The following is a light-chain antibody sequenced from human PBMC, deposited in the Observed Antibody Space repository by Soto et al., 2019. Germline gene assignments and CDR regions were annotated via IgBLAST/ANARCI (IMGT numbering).Light chain of an antibody. V-gene: IGLV2-14*01. CDR3: SSYTTSYFYV. J-gene: IGLJ1*01. CDR2: GVK. Sequence: QSVLTQPASVSGSPGQSITISCTGSGRDIGAYDYVSWYQQLPGKAPKLIIYGVKNRPSGVSNRFSASKSAFTASLTISGLQTEDEADYYCSSYTTSYFYVFGPGTKVTVL. CDR1: GRDIGAYDY.